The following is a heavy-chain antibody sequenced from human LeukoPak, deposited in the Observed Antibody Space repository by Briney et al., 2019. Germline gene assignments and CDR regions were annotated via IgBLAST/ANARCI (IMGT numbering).Heavy chain of an antibody. J-gene: IGHJ4*02. D-gene: IGHD4-17*01. CDR3: ARYGHSPFFDY. Sequence: GASVKVSCKASGGTFSSYAINWVRQAPGQGLEWMGIINPSGGSTTNAQKFQGRVIMTRDMSTSTVYMELSSLRSEDTAVYFCARYGHSPFFDYWGQGTLVIVSS. CDR1: GGTFSSYA. V-gene: IGHV1-46*01. CDR2: INPSGGST.